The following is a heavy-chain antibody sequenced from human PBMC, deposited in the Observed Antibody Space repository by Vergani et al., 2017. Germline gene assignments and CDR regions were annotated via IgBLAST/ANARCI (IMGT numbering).Heavy chain of an antibody. D-gene: IGHD5-18*01. CDR2: INPSGGST. CDR1: GYTFTSYY. Sequence: QVQLVQSGAEVKKPGASVTVSCKASGYTFTSYYMHWVRQAPGQGLEWMGIINPSGGSTSYAQKFQGRVTMTRDTSTSTVYMELSSLRSEDTAVYYCARVASGRGYSYSYYYGMDVWGQGTTVTVSS. CDR3: ARVASGRGYSYSYYYGMDV. V-gene: IGHV1-46*01. J-gene: IGHJ6*02.